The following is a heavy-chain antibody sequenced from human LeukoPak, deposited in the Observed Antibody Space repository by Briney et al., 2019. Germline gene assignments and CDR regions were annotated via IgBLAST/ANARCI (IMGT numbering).Heavy chain of an antibody. CDR2: IYSGGST. CDR1: GFTVSSNY. Sequence: GGSLRLSRAASGFTVSSNYMSWVRQAPGKGLEWVSVIYSGGSTYYADSVKGRFTISRDNSKNTLYLRMNSLRAEDTAVYYCARVAHYDSSGIGNYWGQGTLVTVSS. CDR3: ARVAHYDSSGIGNY. V-gene: IGHV3-53*01. J-gene: IGHJ4*02. D-gene: IGHD3-22*01.